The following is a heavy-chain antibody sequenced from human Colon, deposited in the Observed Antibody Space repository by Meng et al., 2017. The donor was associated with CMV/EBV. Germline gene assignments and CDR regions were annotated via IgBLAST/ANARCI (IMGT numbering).Heavy chain of an antibody. CDR2: ISDSGSN. D-gene: IGHD1-26*01. CDR3: AGGSYQAWELLHY. Sequence: QVLRRGVGERSLNRSAPWSRHCASIGGSFSAYYWSWNRQRPGRGLDWIGEISDSGSNSYSYNSPLTIRVTISIDTSKNQFSLELTSVTAADTAVHDCAGGSYQAWELLHYWGQGTLVTVSS. V-gene: IGHV4-34*02. CDR1: GGSFSAYY. J-gene: IGHJ4*02.